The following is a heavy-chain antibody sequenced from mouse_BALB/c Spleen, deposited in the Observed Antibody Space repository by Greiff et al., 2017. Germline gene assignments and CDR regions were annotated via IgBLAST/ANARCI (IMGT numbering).Heavy chain of an antibody. CDR3: ARSQLGGRAWFAY. V-gene: IGHV4-1*02. Sequence: EVKLQESGAGLVQPGGSLKLSCAASGFDFSRYWMRWVRQAPGKGLEWIGEINPDSSTINYTPSLKDKFIISRDNAKNTLYLQMSKVRSEDTALYYCARSQLGGRAWFAYWGQGTLVTVSA. CDR1: GFDFSRYW. D-gene: IGHD4-1*02. CDR2: INPDSSTI. J-gene: IGHJ3*01.